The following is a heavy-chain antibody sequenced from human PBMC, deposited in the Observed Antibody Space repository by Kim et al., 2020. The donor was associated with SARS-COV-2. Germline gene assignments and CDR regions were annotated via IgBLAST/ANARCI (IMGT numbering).Heavy chain of an antibody. CDR1: GGTFSSYA. V-gene: IGHV1-69*13. CDR2: IIPIFGTA. D-gene: IGHD3-10*01. CDR3: ARELGMVRGAYTPRLDY. Sequence: SVKVSCKASGGTFSSYAISWVRQAPGQGLEWMGGIIPIFGTANYAQKFQGRVTITADESTSTAYMELSSLRSEDTAVYYCARELGMVRGAYTPRLDYWGQGTLVTVSS. J-gene: IGHJ4*02.